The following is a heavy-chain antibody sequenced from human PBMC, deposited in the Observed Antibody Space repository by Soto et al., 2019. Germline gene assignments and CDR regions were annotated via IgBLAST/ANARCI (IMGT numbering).Heavy chain of an antibody. D-gene: IGHD3-10*01. CDR1: GYSFSEMS. CDR3: GNSGQTGHLEY. CDR2: FDGEDGQT. J-gene: IGHJ4*02. Sequence: ASVKVSCKVSGYSFSEMSMHWVRQTPEKGLEWMGSFDGEDGQTMYAQKFQGRVTMTEDTSADTAYMELSSLRSDDTAVYCCGNSGQTGHLEYWGQGSRVPVSS. V-gene: IGHV1-24*01.